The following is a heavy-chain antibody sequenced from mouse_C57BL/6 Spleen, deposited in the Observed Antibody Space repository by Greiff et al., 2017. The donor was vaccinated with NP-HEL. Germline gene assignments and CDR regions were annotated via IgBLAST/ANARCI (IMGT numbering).Heavy chain of an antibody. Sequence: VQLQQSGAELVRPGASVKLSCTASGFNIKDDYMHWVKQRPEQGLEWIGWIDPENGETKYAPKFQGKATITADTSSNTAYLQLSSLTSEDTAVYYCATPLLRSYFDYWGQGTTLTVSS. CDR2: IDPENGET. CDR1: GFNIKDDY. D-gene: IGHD1-1*01. J-gene: IGHJ2*01. CDR3: ATPLLRSYFDY. V-gene: IGHV14-4*01.